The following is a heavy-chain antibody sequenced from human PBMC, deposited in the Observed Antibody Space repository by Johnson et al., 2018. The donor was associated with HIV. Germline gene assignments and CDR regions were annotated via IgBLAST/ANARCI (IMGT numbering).Heavy chain of an antibody. Sequence: VQLVESGGGVVQPGRSLRLSCAASGFTFSSYGMHWVRKAPGKGLEWVAVIWYDGSNKYYADSVKGRFTISRDNSKNTLYLQMNSLRAEDTAVYYCAKVGPDNDVLGAGDAFDIWGQGTMVTVSS. CDR1: GFTFSSYG. V-gene: IGHV3-33*06. D-gene: IGHD2-8*01. CDR2: IWYDGSNK. CDR3: AKVGPDNDVLGAGDAFDI. J-gene: IGHJ3*02.